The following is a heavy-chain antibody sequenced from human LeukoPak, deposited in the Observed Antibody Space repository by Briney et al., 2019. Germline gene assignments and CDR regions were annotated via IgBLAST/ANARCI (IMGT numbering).Heavy chain of an antibody. Sequence: GGTLRLSCAASGFTFSRYGMSWVRQAPGKGLEWVSAISGSGGSTYYADSVKGRFTISRDNSKNTLFLQMNSLRAEDTAVYYCSKRVGDYWGQGTLVTVSS. D-gene: IGHD1-26*01. CDR3: SKRVGDY. V-gene: IGHV3-23*01. J-gene: IGHJ4*02. CDR2: ISGSGGST. CDR1: GFTFSRYG.